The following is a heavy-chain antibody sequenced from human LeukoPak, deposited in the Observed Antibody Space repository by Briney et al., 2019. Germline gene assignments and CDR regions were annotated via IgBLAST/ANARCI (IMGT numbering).Heavy chain of an antibody. D-gene: IGHD2-15*01. CDR3: ARGAWATRLAS. CDR2: IYESGTT. J-gene: IGHJ4*02. Sequence: PSETLSLTCAVYGGSLNSYYWSWVRQPPGEGLEWIGEIYESGTTKYSPSLKSRVAISMVPSKQQFSLRLSSVTAADTAVYYCARGAWATRLASWGLGTPVIVSS. V-gene: IGHV4-34*01. CDR1: GGSLNSYY.